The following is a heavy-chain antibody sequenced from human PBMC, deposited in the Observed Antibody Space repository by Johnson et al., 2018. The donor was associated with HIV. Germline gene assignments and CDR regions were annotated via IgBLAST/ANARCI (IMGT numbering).Heavy chain of an antibody. CDR3: AVGYTIGAFDI. J-gene: IGHJ3*02. V-gene: IGHV3-66*01. Sequence: VQVVESGGGLVQPGGSLRLSCAASGFTVSSNYMSWVRQAPGKGLEWVSVIYSGDSTYYADSVKGRFTISRDNSKNTLYLQMNSLRAEDMAVYYCAVGYTIGAFDIWGQGTMVTVSS. CDR1: GFTVSSNY. CDR2: IYSGDST. D-gene: IGHD2-15*01.